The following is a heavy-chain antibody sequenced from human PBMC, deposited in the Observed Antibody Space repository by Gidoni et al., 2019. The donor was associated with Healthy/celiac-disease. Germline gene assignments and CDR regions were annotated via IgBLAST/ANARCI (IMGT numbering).Heavy chain of an antibody. V-gene: IGHV3-23*01. J-gene: IGHJ4*02. Sequence: EVQLLESGGGLVQPGGSLRLSCAASGFTFSSYAMSWVRQAPGKGLEGVAAISGSGGSTDYADSVKGRLTISRDNSKNTLYLQMNSLRAEDTAVYYCAKHPNDFWSGYYYFDYWGQGTLVTVSS. CDR1: GFTFSSYA. CDR3: AKHPNDFWSGYYYFDY. CDR2: ISGSGGST. D-gene: IGHD3-3*01.